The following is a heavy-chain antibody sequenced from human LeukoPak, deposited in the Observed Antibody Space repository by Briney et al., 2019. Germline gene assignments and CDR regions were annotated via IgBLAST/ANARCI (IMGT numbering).Heavy chain of an antibody. J-gene: IGHJ4*02. CDR2: ISGSVDRT. CDR3: ARDLRYRSGGCPGY. CDR1: GFTFSNYA. Sequence: GASLRLSCAAASGFTFSNYAMNWVRQAPGKGLEWVSSISGSVDRTYYADSVKGRFTVSRDNSKNTLWLQMSSLRAEDTAVYYCARDLRYRSGGCPGYWGQGTLVTVSS. V-gene: IGHV3-23*01. D-gene: IGHD2-15*01.